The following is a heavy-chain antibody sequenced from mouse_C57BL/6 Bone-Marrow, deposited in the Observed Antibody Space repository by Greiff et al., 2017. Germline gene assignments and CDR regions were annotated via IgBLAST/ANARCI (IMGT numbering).Heavy chain of an antibody. D-gene: IGHD2-4*01. CDR2: ISSGGSYT. CDR3: ARGRLRREFAY. Sequence: EVHLVESGGDLVKPGGSLKLSCAASGFTFSSYGMSWVRQTPDKRLEWVATISSGGSYTYYPDSVKGRFTISRDNAKNTLYLQMSSLKSEDTAMYYCARGRLRREFAYWGQGTLVTVSA. CDR1: GFTFSSYG. J-gene: IGHJ3*01. V-gene: IGHV5-6*01.